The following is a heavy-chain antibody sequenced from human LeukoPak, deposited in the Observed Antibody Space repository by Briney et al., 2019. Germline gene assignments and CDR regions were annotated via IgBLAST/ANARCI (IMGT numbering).Heavy chain of an antibody. J-gene: IGHJ6*03. CDR2: INPNSGGT. V-gene: IGHV1-2*02. CDR3: ARVRLNYYYYMDV. D-gene: IGHD6-19*01. CDR1: GYTFTGYY. Sequence: GASVKVSCKASGYTFTGYYMHWVRQAPGQGLEWMGWINPNSGGTNYAQKFQGRVTMTRDTSISTAYMELSRLRSDDTAVYYCARVRLNYYYYMDVWGKGTTVTVSS.